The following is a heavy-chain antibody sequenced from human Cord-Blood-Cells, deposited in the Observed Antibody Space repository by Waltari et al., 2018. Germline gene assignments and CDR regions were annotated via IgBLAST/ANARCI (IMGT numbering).Heavy chain of an antibody. CDR1: GYTFTGYY. J-gene: IGHJ5*02. CDR2: INPNSGGI. D-gene: IGHD2-15*01. Sequence: QVQLVQSGAEVKKPGASVKVSCKASGYTFTGYYMHWVRQAPGQGLEWMGWINPNSGGINYAQKFQGRVTMTRDTSISTAYMELSRLRSDDTAVYYCAETGSSNWFDPWGQGTLVTVSS. V-gene: IGHV1-2*02. CDR3: AETGSSNWFDP.